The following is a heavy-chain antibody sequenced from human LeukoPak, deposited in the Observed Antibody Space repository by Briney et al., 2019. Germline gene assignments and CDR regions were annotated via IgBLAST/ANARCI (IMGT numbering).Heavy chain of an antibody. Sequence: SXXLSLTCTVSGGSISSSSYYWGWIRQPPGKGLEWIGSISYTGSAYYNPSLKSRVTISVDTSKNQFSLKLSSVTAADTAVYYCARSGGVGGSCCYAFDIWGQGTMVTVSS. CDR3: ARSGGVGGSCCYAFDI. CDR2: ISYTGSA. D-gene: IGHD2-15*01. CDR1: GGSISSSSYY. V-gene: IGHV4-39*07. J-gene: IGHJ3*02.